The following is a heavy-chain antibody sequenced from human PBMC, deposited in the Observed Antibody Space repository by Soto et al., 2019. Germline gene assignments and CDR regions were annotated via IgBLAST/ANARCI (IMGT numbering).Heavy chain of an antibody. J-gene: IGHJ4*02. CDR2: IDSTGANT. Sequence: LRLSCVVSRYTFKSHGLSWVRQAPGKGLEWVSTIDSTGANTHYADSVRGRFTISRDNSRNTLHLQMHDLRADDTALYYCVSWVSAHFDYWGQGTLVTVSS. D-gene: IGHD3-16*01. CDR3: VSWVSAHFDY. V-gene: IGHV3-23*01. CDR1: RYTFKSHG.